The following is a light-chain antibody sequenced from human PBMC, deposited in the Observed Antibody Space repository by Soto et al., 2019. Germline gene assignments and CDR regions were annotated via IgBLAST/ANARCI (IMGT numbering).Light chain of an antibody. J-gene: IGLJ1*01. CDR2: EVS. CDR3: SSHGGSNNFYV. Sequence: QSVLTQPPSASGSPGQSVTISCIGTSSDVGAYNYVSWYQQHPGKVPKLMIYEVSKRPSGVPDRFSASKSGNTASLTVFGLQAEDEADYYCSSHGGSNNFYVFGTGTKVTVL. V-gene: IGLV2-8*01. CDR1: SSDVGAYNY.